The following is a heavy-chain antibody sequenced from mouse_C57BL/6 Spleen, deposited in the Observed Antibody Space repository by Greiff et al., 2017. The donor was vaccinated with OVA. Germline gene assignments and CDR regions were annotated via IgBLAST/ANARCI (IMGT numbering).Heavy chain of an antibody. J-gene: IGHJ4*01. Sequence: VQRVESGPELVKPGASVQISCKASGYAFSSSWMNWVKQRPGKGLEWLGRIYPGDGDTNYNGQFKGKATLTADNSSSTAYMQLSILTTEDSAVYFCARSLWAIDYWGQGTSVTVSS. V-gene: IGHV1-82*01. CDR1: GYAFSSSW. CDR2: IYPGDGDT. CDR3: ARSLWAIDY. D-gene: IGHD1-1*02.